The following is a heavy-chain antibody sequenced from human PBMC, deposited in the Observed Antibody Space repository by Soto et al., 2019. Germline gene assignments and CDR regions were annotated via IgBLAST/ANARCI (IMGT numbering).Heavy chain of an antibody. CDR1: GGSISSGY. CDR2: IYLGGST. J-gene: IGHJ6*02. D-gene: IGHD5-18*01. CDR3: ACIFSGGYGYGFYYYGMDV. Sequence: SETLSLTCTVSGGSISSGYWTLIRHPPGKGLEWIGCIYLGGSTNYNPSLKSRVTISVDTAKNQFSLKLSSVTAADTAVYYCACIFSGGYGYGFYYYGMDVWGQGTTVTVSS. V-gene: IGHV4-4*08.